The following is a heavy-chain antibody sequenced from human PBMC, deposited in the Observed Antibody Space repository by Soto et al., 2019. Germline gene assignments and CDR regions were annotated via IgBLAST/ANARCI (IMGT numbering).Heavy chain of an antibody. D-gene: IGHD3-9*01. V-gene: IGHV1-69*13. Sequence: SVKVSCKASGGTFSSYSINWVRQAPGQGLEWMGGIIPIFGTANNAQKFQGRVTITADESATTVYMELSSLRSEDTAVYYCARAPNILTVKYYFDYWGRGTLVTVSS. CDR2: IIPIFGTA. CDR1: GGTFSSYS. CDR3: ARAPNILTVKYYFDY. J-gene: IGHJ4*02.